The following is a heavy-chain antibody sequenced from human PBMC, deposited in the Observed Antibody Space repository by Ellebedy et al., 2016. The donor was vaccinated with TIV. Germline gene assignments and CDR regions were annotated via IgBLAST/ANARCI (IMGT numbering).Heavy chain of an antibody. Sequence: MPSETLSLTCDVVGGSLNNYYWSWIRQAPGKGLEWIGEVNLRGYSKYEPSLESRVTISVDTSNNRFSLKLTSVTAADTAVYFCARAGPFGPWLRLYYDYYLEVWGQGTTVTVSS. CDR2: VNLRGYS. V-gene: IGHV4-34*01. CDR1: GGSLNNYY. D-gene: IGHD3-9*01. J-gene: IGHJ6*03. CDR3: ARAGPFGPWLRLYYDYYLEV.